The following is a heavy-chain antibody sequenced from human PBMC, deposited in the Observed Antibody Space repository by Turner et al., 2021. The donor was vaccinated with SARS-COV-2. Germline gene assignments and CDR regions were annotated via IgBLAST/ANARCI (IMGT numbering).Heavy chain of an antibody. CDR1: GGAISSSGYY. Sequence: PQLLESAPGPVKSSETLSLTCTLPGGAISSSGYYWGWIRQPPAKGLEWIGNIYYSRSTYYNPSLKSRVTITVDTSKNQFSLKLSSVTAADTAVFYCARQVRGYSYAFSFDYWGQGTLVTVSS. CDR2: IYYSRST. V-gene: IGHV4-39*01. J-gene: IGHJ4*02. D-gene: IGHD5-18*01. CDR3: ARQVRGYSYAFSFDY.